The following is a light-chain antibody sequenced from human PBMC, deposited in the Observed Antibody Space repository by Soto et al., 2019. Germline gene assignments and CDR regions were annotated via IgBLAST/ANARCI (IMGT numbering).Light chain of an antibody. CDR1: QNVDSNY. CDR2: AAS. V-gene: IGKV3-20*01. J-gene: IGKJ1*01. CDR3: QQYGSSRT. Sequence: EIVLTQSPGTLSLSPGERATLSCRASQNVDSNYLAWYQQKPGQAPRIIIFAASGRATGIPARFSGSGSGTDFTLTISRLEPEDFAVYYCQQYGSSRTFGQGTKVEIK.